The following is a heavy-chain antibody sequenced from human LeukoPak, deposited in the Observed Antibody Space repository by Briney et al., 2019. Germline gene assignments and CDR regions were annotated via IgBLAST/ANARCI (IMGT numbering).Heavy chain of an antibody. CDR1: GGSISSSSYY. CDR2: IYYSGST. D-gene: IGHD6-13*01. J-gene: IGHJ4*02. V-gene: IGHV4-39*01. Sequence: PSETLSLTCTVSGGSISSSSYYWGWIRQPPGKGLEWIGSIYYSGSTYYNPSLKSRVTISVDTSKNQFSLKLSSVTAADTAVYYCARVKAAGTDYWGQGTLVTVSS. CDR3: ARVKAAGTDY.